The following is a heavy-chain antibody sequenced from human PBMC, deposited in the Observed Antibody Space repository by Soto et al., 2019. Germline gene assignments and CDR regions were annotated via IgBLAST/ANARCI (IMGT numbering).Heavy chain of an antibody. J-gene: IGHJ4*02. D-gene: IGHD5-18*01. CDR2: IIPIFGTA. CDR1: GGTFSSYA. CDR3: ARGGGDSYGWKGPPYYFDY. Sequence: QVQLVQSGAEVKKPGSSVKVSCKASGGTFSSYAISWVRQAPGQGLEWMGGIIPIFGTANYAQKFQGRVTITADDSTGTAYMEVSSLRSEDTAVYYCARGGGDSYGWKGPPYYFDYWGQGTLVTVSS. V-gene: IGHV1-69*12.